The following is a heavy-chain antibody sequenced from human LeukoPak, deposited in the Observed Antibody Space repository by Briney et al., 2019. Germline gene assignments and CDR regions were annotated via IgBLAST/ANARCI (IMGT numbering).Heavy chain of an antibody. Sequence: SETLSLTCTVSGGSISSYYWSWIRQPPGKGLEWIGEINHSGSTNYNPSLKSRVTISVDTSKNQFSLKLSSVTAADTAVYYCARGYGPRTYYYDSSGYYWFDPWGQGTLVTVSS. CDR2: INHSGST. CDR1: GGSISSYY. V-gene: IGHV4-34*01. D-gene: IGHD3-22*01. CDR3: ARGYGPRTYYYDSSGYYWFDP. J-gene: IGHJ5*02.